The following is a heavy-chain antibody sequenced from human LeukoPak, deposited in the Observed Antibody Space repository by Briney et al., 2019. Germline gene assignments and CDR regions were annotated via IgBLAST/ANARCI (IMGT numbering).Heavy chain of an antibody. J-gene: IGHJ4*02. Sequence: GALRTPCATSGFTFKRSSNCWVRQAPGKGPEWGPTNGGSGDKTFYADSVKGRFTISRDNSKNMLHLQMSSLTGEDTALYYCVRRGDASSGWGDHDYWGQGALVTVSS. V-gene: IGHV3-23*01. CDR2: NGGSGDKT. CDR1: GFTFKRSS. D-gene: IGHD6-19*01. CDR3: VRRGDASSGWGDHDY.